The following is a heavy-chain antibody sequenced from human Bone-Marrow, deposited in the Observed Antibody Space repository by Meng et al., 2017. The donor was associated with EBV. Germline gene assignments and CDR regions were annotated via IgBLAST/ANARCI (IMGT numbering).Heavy chain of an antibody. D-gene: IGHD4-17*01. Sequence: QAQRQESGPRLVKPSQTLSLTCAVSGGSISSGGYYWGWIRQPPGKGLEWIGYIYYSGSTYYNPSLKSRVTISVDTSKNQFSLKLSSVTAADTAVYYCARADDGDYYFDYWGQGTLVTVSS. CDR1: GGSISSGGYY. CDR3: ARADDGDYYFDY. J-gene: IGHJ4*02. CDR2: IYYSGST. V-gene: IGHV4-30-4*01.